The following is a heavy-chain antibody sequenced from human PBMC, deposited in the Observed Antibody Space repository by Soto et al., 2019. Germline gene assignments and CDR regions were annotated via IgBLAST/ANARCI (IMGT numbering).Heavy chain of an antibody. CDR1: GFTFSSYS. Sequence: EVQLVESGGGLVKPGGSLRLSCAASGFTFSSYSMNWVRQAPGKGLEWVSSISSSSSYIYYADSVKGRFTISRDNAKNSLYLQMNSLRAEDTAVYYCAREGSIAVAGSYGMDVWGQGPTVTVSS. V-gene: IGHV3-21*01. J-gene: IGHJ6*02. D-gene: IGHD6-19*01. CDR3: AREGSIAVAGSYGMDV. CDR2: ISSSSSYI.